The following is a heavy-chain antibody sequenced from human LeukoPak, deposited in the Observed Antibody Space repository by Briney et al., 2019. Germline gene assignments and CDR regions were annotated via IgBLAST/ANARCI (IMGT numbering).Heavy chain of an antibody. Sequence: PGGSLRLSCAASGFTFSSYAMHWVRQAPGKGLEWVAVISYDGSNKYYADSVKGRFTISRDNSKNTLYLQMNSLRAEDTAVYYCARDPGSGSYSYYFDYWGQGTLVTVSS. V-gene: IGHV3-30-3*01. CDR1: GFTFSSYA. J-gene: IGHJ4*02. CDR2: ISYDGSNK. CDR3: ARDPGSGSYSYYFDY. D-gene: IGHD3-10*01.